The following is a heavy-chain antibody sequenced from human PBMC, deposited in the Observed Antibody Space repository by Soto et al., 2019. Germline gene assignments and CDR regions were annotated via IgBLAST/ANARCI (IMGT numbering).Heavy chain of an antibody. D-gene: IGHD6-19*01. Sequence: GGSLRLSCAASGFTFSSYAMSWVRQAPGKGLEWVSGISSSGGSTYYADSVKGRFTISRDNSKNTLSLQMNSLRAEDTAIYYCAKASSGWSQHFDYWGQGTLVTVSS. V-gene: IGHV3-23*01. CDR1: GFTFSSYA. CDR3: AKASSGWSQHFDY. CDR2: ISSSGGST. J-gene: IGHJ4*02.